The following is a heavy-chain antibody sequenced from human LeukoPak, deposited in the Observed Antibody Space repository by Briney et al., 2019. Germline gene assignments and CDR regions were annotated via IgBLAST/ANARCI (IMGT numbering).Heavy chain of an antibody. CDR3: ATHKANWDTRFDY. CDR2: IYYSGST. Sequence: SETLSLTCTVSGGSISSYYWSWIRQPPGKGLEWIGWIYYSGSTNYNPSLKSRVTISVDTSKNQFSLKLSSATAADTAFYYCATHKANWDTRFDYWGQGTLVTVSS. CDR1: GGSISSYY. D-gene: IGHD7-27*01. J-gene: IGHJ4*02. V-gene: IGHV4-59*08.